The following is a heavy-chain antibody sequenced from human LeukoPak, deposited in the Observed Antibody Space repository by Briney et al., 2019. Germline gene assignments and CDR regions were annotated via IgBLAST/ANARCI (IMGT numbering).Heavy chain of an antibody. CDR1: GGTFSSYA. D-gene: IGHD2-2*01. CDR3: ARAEGYCSSTSCPPPNY. Sequence: ASVKVSCKASGGTFSSYAISWVRQAPGQGLEWMGGIIPIFGTANYAQKFQGRVTITADESTSTAYMELSSLRSEDTAVYYCARAEGYCSSTSCPPPNYWGQGTLVTVSS. V-gene: IGHV1-69*01. CDR2: IIPIFGTA. J-gene: IGHJ4*02.